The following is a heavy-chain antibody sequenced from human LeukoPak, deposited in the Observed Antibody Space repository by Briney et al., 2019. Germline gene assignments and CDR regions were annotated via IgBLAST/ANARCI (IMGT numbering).Heavy chain of an antibody. CDR2: IRYDGSNE. Sequence: PGGSLRLSCAASGFTFSSYGMHWVRQAPGKGLEWVSFIRYDGSNEYYADSVRGRFTISRDNSKSTLYLQMTSLRAEDTAVYYCARRGGDSSGYYYDDYWGQGTLVTVSS. D-gene: IGHD3-22*01. CDR3: ARRGGDSSGYYYDDY. CDR1: GFTFSSYG. J-gene: IGHJ4*02. V-gene: IGHV3-30*02.